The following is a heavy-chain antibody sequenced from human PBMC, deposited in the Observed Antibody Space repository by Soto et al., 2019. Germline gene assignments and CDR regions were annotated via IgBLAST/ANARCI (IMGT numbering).Heavy chain of an antibody. CDR1: GVSITDYY. V-gene: IGHV4-59*01. CDR2: VYHTGNT. J-gene: IGHJ4*02. Sequence: LSLTCSVSGVSITDYYWAWIRHPPGKGLEWIGYVYHTGNTYYNPSRKSRVTISLDTSKNQVSLRLTSVTAADTAVYYCAREQYNWKLWGQGTLVTVS. D-gene: IGHD1-20*01. CDR3: AREQYNWKL.